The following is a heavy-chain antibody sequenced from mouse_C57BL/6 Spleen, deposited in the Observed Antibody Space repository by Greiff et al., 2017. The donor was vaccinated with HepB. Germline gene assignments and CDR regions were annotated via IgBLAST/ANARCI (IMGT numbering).Heavy chain of an antibody. CDR2: IYPGDGDT. CDR3: ARWGSYYSNSEYYAMDY. D-gene: IGHD2-5*01. V-gene: IGHV1-80*01. Sequence: QVQLQQSGAELVKPGASVKISCKASGYAFSSYWMNWVKQRPGKGLEWIGQIYPGDGDTNYNGKFKGKATLTADKSSSTAYMQLSSLTSEDSAVYFCARWGSYYSNSEYYAMDYWGQGTSVTVSS. CDR1: GYAFSSYW. J-gene: IGHJ4*01.